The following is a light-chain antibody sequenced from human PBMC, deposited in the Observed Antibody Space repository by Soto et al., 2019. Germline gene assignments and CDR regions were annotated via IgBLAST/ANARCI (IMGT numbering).Light chain of an antibody. V-gene: IGKV1-27*01. CDR2: AAS. CDR3: QKYNNAPFT. J-gene: IGKJ3*01. CDR1: QGIYNY. Sequence: DIQMTQSPSSLSASVGDGVTITCRASQGIYNYLAWYQQKPGKIPRLLIYAASTLQSGVPSRFSGSGSGTDFTLTISSLQPEDFATYYCQKYNNAPFTFGPGTKVHIK.